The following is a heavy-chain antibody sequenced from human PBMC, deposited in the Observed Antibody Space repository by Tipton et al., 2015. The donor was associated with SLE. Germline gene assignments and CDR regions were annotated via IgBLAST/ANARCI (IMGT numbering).Heavy chain of an antibody. CDR2: IYYSGST. Sequence: TLSLTCTVSGGSISSGDYFWSWIRQPPGKGLEWIGYIYYSGSTYYNPSLKSRVTISIDTSKNQFSLKLSSVTAADTAVYYCARGYNGLKSGFDPWGQGTLVPVSS. J-gene: IGHJ5*02. V-gene: IGHV4-30-4*01. D-gene: IGHD1-14*01. CDR3: ARGYNGLKSGFDP. CDR1: GGSISSGDYF.